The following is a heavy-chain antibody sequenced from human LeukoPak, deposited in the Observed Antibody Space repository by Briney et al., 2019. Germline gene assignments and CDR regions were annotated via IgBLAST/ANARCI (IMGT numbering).Heavy chain of an antibody. CDR1: GGSISSYY. D-gene: IGHD2-15*01. V-gene: IGHV4-59*08. J-gene: IGHJ5*02. CDR2: IFYTGNA. Sequence: SETLSLTCTVSGGSISSYYWSWIRQSPGKGLEWIANIFYTGNADYNPSLKSRVTISVDMSKNEISLLLSSVTAADTAVYYCARKTYCSGGRCYGENWFDPWGQGTLVTVSS. CDR3: ARKTYCSGGRCYGENWFDP.